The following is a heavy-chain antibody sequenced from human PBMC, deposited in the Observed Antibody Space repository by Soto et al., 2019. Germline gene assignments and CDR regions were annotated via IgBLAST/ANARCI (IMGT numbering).Heavy chain of an antibody. D-gene: IGHD3-3*01. CDR2: ISYDGRNK. CDR1: GSTFSSYG. V-gene: IGHV3-30*18. J-gene: IGHJ4*02. Sequence: GGSLRLSCAASGSTFSSYGMHWVRQAPGKGLEWVAVISYDGRNKYYADSVKGRFTISRDNSKNTLYLQMNSLRAEDTAVYYCAKGSGSDFWSGYYFWGQGTLVTVSS. CDR3: AKGSGSDFWSGYYF.